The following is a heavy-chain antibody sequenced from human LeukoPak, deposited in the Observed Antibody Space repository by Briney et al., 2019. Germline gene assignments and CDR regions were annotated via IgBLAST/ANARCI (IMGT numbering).Heavy chain of an antibody. D-gene: IGHD6-19*01. Sequence: GGSRRLSRAASGFSFNSYALHWVRQAPGKGLEGVAVIWNDGSIKYNGDFVKGRFTISRDTSKNMLYQQMNTLRAEDTAVYYCARSYRVGWYYFDHWGQGTLVTVSS. CDR1: GFSFNSYA. V-gene: IGHV3-33*01. CDR2: IWNDGSIK. J-gene: IGHJ4*02. CDR3: ARSYRVGWYYFDH.